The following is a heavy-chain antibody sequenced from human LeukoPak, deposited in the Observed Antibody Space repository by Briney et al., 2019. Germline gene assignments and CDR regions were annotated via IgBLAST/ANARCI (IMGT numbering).Heavy chain of an antibody. CDR2: IYYSGST. Sequence: SETLSLTCTVSGGSISSGDYYWSWIRQPPGKGLEWIGYIYYSGSTYYNPSLKSRVTISVDTSKNQFSLKLSSVTAADTAVYYCARGFYSSSSVPGYWGQGTLVTVSS. V-gene: IGHV4-30-4*01. D-gene: IGHD6-6*01. J-gene: IGHJ4*02. CDR3: ARGFYSSSSVPGY. CDR1: GGSISSGDYY.